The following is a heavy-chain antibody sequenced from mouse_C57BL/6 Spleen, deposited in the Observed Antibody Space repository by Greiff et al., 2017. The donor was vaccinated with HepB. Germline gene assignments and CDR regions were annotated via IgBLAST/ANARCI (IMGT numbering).Heavy chain of an antibody. CDR3: ARGRGTGTVDY. V-gene: IGHV5-4*03. D-gene: IGHD4-1*01. J-gene: IGHJ2*01. Sequence: EVNLVESGGGLVKPGGSLKLSCAASGFTFSSYAMSWVRQTPEKRLEWVATISDGGSYTYYPDNVKGRFTISRDNAKNNLYLQMSHLKSEDTAMYYWARGRGTGTVDYWGQGTTLTVSS. CDR1: GFTFSSYA. CDR2: ISDGGSYT.